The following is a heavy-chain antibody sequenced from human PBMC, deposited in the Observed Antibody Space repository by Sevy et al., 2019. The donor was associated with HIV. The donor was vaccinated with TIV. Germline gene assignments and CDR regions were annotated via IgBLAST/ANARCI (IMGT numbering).Heavy chain of an antibody. CDR3: AKAAMSSITILDF. Sequence: GESLKISCAASGFTFSTSAMSWVRQAPGEGLEWVSSISVGGGSTYYADSVKGRFTISRDNSNNALYLQMNSLRVEDTALYFCAKAAMSSITILDFWGQGTLVTVSS. CDR1: GFTFSTSA. D-gene: IGHD3-10*01. V-gene: IGHV3-23*01. J-gene: IGHJ4*02. CDR2: ISVGGGST.